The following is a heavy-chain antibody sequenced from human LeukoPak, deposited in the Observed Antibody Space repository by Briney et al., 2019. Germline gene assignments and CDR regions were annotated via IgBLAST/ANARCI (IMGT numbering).Heavy chain of an antibody. CDR2: ISSSGSTI. J-gene: IGHJ6*04. CDR3: AELGITMIGGV. CDR1: GFTFSTYN. V-gene: IGHV3-48*03. Sequence: GSLRLSCAASGFTFSTYNMNWVRQAPGKGLEWVSYISSSGSTIYYADSVKGRFTISRDNAKNSLYLQMNSLRAEDTAVYYCAELGITMIGGVWGKGTTVTISS. D-gene: IGHD3-10*02.